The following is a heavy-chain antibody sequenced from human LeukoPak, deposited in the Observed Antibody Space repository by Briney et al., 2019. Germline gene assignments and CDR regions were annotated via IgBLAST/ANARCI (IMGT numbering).Heavy chain of an antibody. CDR3: AREIRVRYWNRANWFDH. D-gene: IGHD1-1*01. V-gene: IGHV3-7*01. Sequence: GGSLRLSCAASGFTFSSYWMSWVRQAPGKGLEWVANIKQDGSEKYYVDSVKGRFTISRDNAKNSLYLQMNSLRAEDTAVYYCAREIRVRYWNRANWFDHWGQGTLVTVSS. CDR1: GFTFSSYW. CDR2: IKQDGSEK. J-gene: IGHJ5*02.